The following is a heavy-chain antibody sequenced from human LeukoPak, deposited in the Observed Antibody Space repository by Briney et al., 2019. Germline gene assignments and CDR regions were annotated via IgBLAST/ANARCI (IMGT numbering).Heavy chain of an antibody. J-gene: IGHJ6*02. CDR3: ARASAPPSYYYYYGMDV. Sequence: RAGGSLRLSCAASGFTFSNYEMNWVRQAPGKGLEWISYLSSSGSTIYYADSVKGRFTISRDNAKNSLYLQMNSLRVEDSAVYYCARASAPPSYYYYYGMDVWGQGTTVTVSS. CDR1: GFTFSNYE. CDR2: LSSSGSTI. V-gene: IGHV3-48*03.